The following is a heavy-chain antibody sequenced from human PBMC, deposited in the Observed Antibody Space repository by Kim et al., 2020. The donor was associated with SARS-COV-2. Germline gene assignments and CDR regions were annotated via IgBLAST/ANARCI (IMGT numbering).Heavy chain of an antibody. D-gene: IGHD6-13*01. CDR2: IYYSGST. J-gene: IGHJ4*02. CDR3: VSGEPKIAAAGRLDY. Sequence: SETLSLTCTVSGGSISSSSYYWGWIRQPPGKGLEWIGSIYYSGSTYYNPSLKSRVTISVDTSKNQFSLKLSSVTAADTAVYYCVSGEPKIAAAGRLDYWGQGTLVTVSS. V-gene: IGHV4-39*01. CDR1: GGSISSSSYY.